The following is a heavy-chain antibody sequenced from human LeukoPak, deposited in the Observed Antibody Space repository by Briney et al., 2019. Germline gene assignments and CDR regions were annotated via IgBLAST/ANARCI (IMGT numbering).Heavy chain of an antibody. J-gene: IGHJ4*02. D-gene: IGHD5-18*01. CDR2: IIPIFGTA. CDR1: GGTFSSYA. V-gene: IGHV1-69*13. Sequence: SVKVPCKASGGTFSSYAISWVRQAPGQGLEWMGGIIPIFGTANYAQKFQGRVTITADESTSTAYMELSSLRSEDTAVYYCARGATYSSYYFDYWGQGTLVTVSS. CDR3: ARGATYSSYYFDY.